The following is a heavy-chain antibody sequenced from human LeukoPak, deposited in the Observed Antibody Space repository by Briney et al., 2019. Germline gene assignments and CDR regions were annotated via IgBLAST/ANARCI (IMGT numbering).Heavy chain of an antibody. D-gene: IGHD3-9*01. J-gene: IGHJ4*02. CDR2: ISGSGGST. CDR3: AKGRYDILTGFLRF. V-gene: IGHV3-23*01. CDR1: GFTFSSYA. Sequence: GGSLRLSCAASGFTFSSYAMSWVRQAPGKRLELVSAISGSGGSTYYADSVKGRFTISRDNSKNTLYLQMNSLRAEDTVVYYCAKGRYDILTGFLRFRGQGTLVTVSS.